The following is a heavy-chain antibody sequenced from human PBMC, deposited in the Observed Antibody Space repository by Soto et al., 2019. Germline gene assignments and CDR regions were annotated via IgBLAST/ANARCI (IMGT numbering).Heavy chain of an antibody. CDR3: VKLFLTPKRDY. J-gene: IGHJ4*02. CDR2: ISSNGGST. Sequence: GGSLRLSCSASGFTFSSYAMHWVRQAPGKGLEYVSAISSNGGSTYYADSVKGRFTISRDNSKNTLYFQMSSLRAEDTAVYYCVKLFLTPKRDYWGQGTLVTVSS. V-gene: IGHV3-64D*06. D-gene: IGHD3-10*01. CDR1: GFTFSSYA.